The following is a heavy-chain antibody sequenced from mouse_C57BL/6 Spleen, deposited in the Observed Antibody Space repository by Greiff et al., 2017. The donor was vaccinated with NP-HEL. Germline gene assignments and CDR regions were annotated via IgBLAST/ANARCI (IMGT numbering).Heavy chain of an antibody. Sequence: QVHVKQSGAELVKPGASVKLSCKASGYTFTSYWMQWVKQRPGQGLEWIGEIDTSDSYTNYNQKFKGKATLTVDTSSSTAYMQLSSLTSEDSAVYYCARRGGKGFFAYWGQGTLVTVSA. CDR1: GYTFTSYW. CDR2: IDTSDSYT. J-gene: IGHJ3*01. V-gene: IGHV1-50*01. CDR3: ARRGGKGFFAY.